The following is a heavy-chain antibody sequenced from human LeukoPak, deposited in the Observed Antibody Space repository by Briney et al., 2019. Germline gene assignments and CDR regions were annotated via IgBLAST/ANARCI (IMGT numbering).Heavy chain of an antibody. Sequence: PGGSLRLSCAASGFTFSTYAVNWVRQAPGKGLESVSAISSSGGTTYYADSVKGRFSISRGNSKNTLYLRMNSLRAEDTAIYYCAKDRNAWPTNFDSWGQGTLVTVSA. J-gene: IGHJ4*02. D-gene: IGHD5-24*01. CDR1: GFTFSTYA. CDR2: ISSSGGTT. CDR3: AKDRNAWPTNFDS. V-gene: IGHV3-23*01.